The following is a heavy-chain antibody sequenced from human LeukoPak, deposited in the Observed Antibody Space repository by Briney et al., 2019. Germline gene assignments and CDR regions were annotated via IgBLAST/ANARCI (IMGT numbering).Heavy chain of an antibody. D-gene: IGHD3-22*01. CDR1: GFTFSNYW. V-gene: IGHV3-7*01. J-gene: IGHJ4*02. Sequence: GGSLRLSCAASGFTFSNYWMTWVRQAPGKGLEWVANMRQDGNEKYYVDSVKGRFTISRDNAKNSLYLQMNSLRAEDTAVYYCARDRRYYDSSGYKSGVDYWGQGTLVTVSS. CDR3: ARDRRYYDSSGYKSGVDY. CDR2: MRQDGNEK.